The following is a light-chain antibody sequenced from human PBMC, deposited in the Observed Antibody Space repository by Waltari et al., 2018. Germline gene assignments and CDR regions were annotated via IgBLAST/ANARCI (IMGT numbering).Light chain of an antibody. Sequence: QSVLTQPPSVSGAPGQSVTIACTGSSSNIGAPYDVHWYQQLPGTAPKLLIYGNNNRPSGVPDRFSGSKSGTAASLAITGLQAEDEADYYCQSYDTNVRGSVFGGGTKLTVL. CDR2: GNN. CDR1: SSNIGAPYD. J-gene: IGLJ3*02. CDR3: QSYDTNVRGSV. V-gene: IGLV1-40*01.